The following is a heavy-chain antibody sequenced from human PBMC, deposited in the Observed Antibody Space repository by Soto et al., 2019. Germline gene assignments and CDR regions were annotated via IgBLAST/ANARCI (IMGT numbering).Heavy chain of an antibody. V-gene: IGHV1-18*04. D-gene: IGHD2-2*01. CDR1: GYTFTSYG. CDR3: ARDRIVVVPAATNWFDP. CDR2: ISAYNGNT. J-gene: IGHJ5*02. Sequence: ASVKVSCRASGYTFTSYGISWVRQAPGQGLEWMGWISAYNGNTNYAQKLQGRVTMTTDTSTSTAYMELRSLRSDDTAVYYCARDRIVVVPAATNWFDPWGQGTLVTVSS.